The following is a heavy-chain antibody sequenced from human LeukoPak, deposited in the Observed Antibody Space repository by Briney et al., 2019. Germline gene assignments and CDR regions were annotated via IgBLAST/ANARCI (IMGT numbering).Heavy chain of an antibody. D-gene: IGHD2-21*02. CDR1: GFTFSSYA. V-gene: IGHV3-30*04. CDR3: ASDSYCGGDCYSGYFDY. J-gene: IGHJ4*02. CDR2: ISYDGSNK. Sequence: GGSLRLSCAASGFTFSSYAMHWVRQAPGKGLEWVAVISYDGSNKYYADSVKGRFTISRDNSKNTLYLQMNSLRAEDTAVYYCASDSYCGGDCYSGYFDYWGQGTLVTVSS.